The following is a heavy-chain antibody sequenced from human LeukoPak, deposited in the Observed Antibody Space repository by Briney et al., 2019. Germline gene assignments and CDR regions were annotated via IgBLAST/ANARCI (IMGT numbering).Heavy chain of an antibody. CDR2: ISGSGGST. Sequence: GGSLRLSCAASGFTFSSYAMSWVRQAPGKGLEWVSAISGSGGSTYYADSVKGRFTISRDNSKNTLYLQMNSLRAEDTAVYYCAKDLTYCGGDCYSWTTHDAFDIWGQGTMVTVSS. CDR3: AKDLTYCGGDCYSWTTHDAFDI. CDR1: GFTFSSYA. J-gene: IGHJ3*02. V-gene: IGHV3-23*01. D-gene: IGHD2-21*01.